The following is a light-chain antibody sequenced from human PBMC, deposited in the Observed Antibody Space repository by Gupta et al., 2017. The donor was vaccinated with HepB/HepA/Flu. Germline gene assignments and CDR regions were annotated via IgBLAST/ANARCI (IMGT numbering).Light chain of an antibody. V-gene: IGLV7-46*01. CDR1: TVAVARVHY. J-gene: IGLJ2*01. CDR2: DTT. Sequence: QAVVTQEPALTVSPGGTVLLTRGPSTVAVARVHYPYWFQQKPGHAPRTLIYDTTNNLSWTPARFSGSLLGGKAALTLSGARPEDEAEYYCSLSYSGAVVFGGGTKLTVL. CDR3: SLSYSGAVV.